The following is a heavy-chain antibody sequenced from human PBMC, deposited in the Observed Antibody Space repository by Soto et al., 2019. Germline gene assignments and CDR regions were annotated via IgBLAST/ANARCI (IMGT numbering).Heavy chain of an antibody. J-gene: IGHJ6*02. V-gene: IGHV3-30*18. Sequence: QVQLVESGGGVVQPGKSLRLSCAAAGFAFSGYGMHWVLQAPGKGLEWVAIISHDESVRFYADSVKSRFTISRDNSKNALFLKMNSLRAEAMAVYYCAKDRGRSPRADYYSYGLDVWGQVTTVTVSS. CDR2: ISHDESVR. D-gene: IGHD5-12*01. CDR3: AKDRGRSPRADYYSYGLDV. CDR1: GFAFSGYG.